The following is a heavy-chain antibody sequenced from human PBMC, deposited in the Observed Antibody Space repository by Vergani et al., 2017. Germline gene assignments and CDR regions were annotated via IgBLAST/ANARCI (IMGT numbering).Heavy chain of an antibody. CDR2: IRSKNDGGTA. J-gene: IGHJ4*02. D-gene: IGHD5-12*01. CDR3: YTGYHDY. Sequence: EVQVVESGGGLIKPGGSLRLSCVVSGITFKNAWINWVRQAPGKWLEWIDRIRSKNDGGTADYAAPLKGRFTISRDDSEDSAFLLVNNLKTEDTAVYFCYTGYHDYWGQGTLVAVSS. CDR1: GITFKNAW. V-gene: IGHV3-15*01.